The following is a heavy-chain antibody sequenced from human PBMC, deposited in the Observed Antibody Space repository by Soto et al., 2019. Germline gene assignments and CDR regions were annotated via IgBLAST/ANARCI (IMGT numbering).Heavy chain of an antibody. J-gene: IGHJ4*02. D-gene: IGHD2-15*01. V-gene: IGHV4-59*01. CDR1: GGSISNYY. CDR2: IYYSGST. Sequence: SETLSLTCTVSGGSISNYYCSWIRQPPGKGLEWIGYIYYSGSTNYNPSLKSRVTISVDTSKNQFSLKLSSVTAADTAVYYCARAGAATLSDYWGQGTPVTVSS. CDR3: ARAGAATLSDY.